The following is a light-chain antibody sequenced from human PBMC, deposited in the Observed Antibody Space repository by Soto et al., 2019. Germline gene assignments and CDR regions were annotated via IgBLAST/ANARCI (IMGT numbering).Light chain of an antibody. CDR1: TSNIGTFY. CDR3: AAWDDNLNAYV. V-gene: IGLV1-47*02. Sequence: QSVLTQPPSASSTPGQTVTISCSGSTSNIGTFYVYWYQHLPGTAPKLLIYLGDQRASGVSDRFSGSKSGTSASLAINGLRSADEADYYCAAWDDNLNAYVFGSGPSSPS. J-gene: IGLJ1*01. CDR2: LGD.